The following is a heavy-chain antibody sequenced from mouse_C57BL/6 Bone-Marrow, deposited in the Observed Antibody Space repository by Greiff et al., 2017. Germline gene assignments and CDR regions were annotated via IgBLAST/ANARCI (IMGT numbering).Heavy chain of an antibody. CDR3: ARRGGNWDWYFDV. CDR1: GYTFTDYY. J-gene: IGHJ1*03. D-gene: IGHD4-1*01. CDR2: INPYNGGT. Sequence: VQLKHSGPVLVKPGASVKMSCKASGYTFTDYYMNWVKQSHGKSLEWIGVINPYNGGTSYNQKFKGKATLTVDKSSSTAYMELNSLTSEDSAVYYCARRGGNWDWYFDVWGTGTTVTVSS. V-gene: IGHV1-19*01.